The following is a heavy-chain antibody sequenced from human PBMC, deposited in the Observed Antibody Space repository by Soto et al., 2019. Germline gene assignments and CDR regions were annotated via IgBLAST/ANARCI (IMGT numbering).Heavy chain of an antibody. CDR3: AKEVQGVTKYYYYYYGMDV. V-gene: IGHV3-23*01. J-gene: IGHJ6*02. CDR2: ISGSGGST. CDR1: GFTFSSYA. Sequence: GGSLRLSCAASGFTFSSYAMSWVRQAPGKGLEWVSAISGSGGSTYYADSVKGRFTISRDNSKNTLYLQMNSLRAEDTAVYYCAKEVQGVTKYYYYYYGMDVWGQGTTVTVSS. D-gene: IGHD2-2*01.